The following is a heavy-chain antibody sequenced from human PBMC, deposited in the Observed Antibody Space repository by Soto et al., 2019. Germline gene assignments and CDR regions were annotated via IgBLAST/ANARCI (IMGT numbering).Heavy chain of an antibody. CDR1: GFTFGNYD. D-gene: IGHD2-2*01. Sequence: GGSLRLSCAASGFTFGNYDMSWVRQAPGKGLEWVSAISGSGARTYYADSVQGRFTIFRDNSKNTLNLQMNSLRVEDTAVYHCARIEPYCSTISCYSGPWGQGTLVTVSS. V-gene: IGHV3-23*01. CDR3: ARIEPYCSTISCYSGP. CDR2: ISGSGART. J-gene: IGHJ5*02.